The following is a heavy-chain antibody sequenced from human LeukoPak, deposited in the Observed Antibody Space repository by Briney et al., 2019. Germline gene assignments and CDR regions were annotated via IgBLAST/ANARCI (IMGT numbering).Heavy chain of an antibody. CDR2: ISGSGGST. CDR1: RFTFSSYA. D-gene: IGHD6-19*01. J-gene: IGHJ4*02. Sequence: GGSLRLSCAASRFTFSSYAMSWVRQAPGKGLEWVSAISGSGGSTYYADSVKGRFTISRDNSKNTLYLQMNSLRAEDTAVYYCAKYFSGWYYFDYWGQGTLVTVSS. V-gene: IGHV3-23*01. CDR3: AKYFSGWYYFDY.